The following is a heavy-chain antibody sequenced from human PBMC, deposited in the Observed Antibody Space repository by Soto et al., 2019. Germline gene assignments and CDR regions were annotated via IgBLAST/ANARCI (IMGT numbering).Heavy chain of an antibody. J-gene: IGHJ3*01. CDR3: AFPRGYGVFDAYDF. CDR1: GYTFSTYA. V-gene: IGHV3-23*01. CDR2: ISSGSDT. Sequence: EVQLLESGGGLVQPGGSLRLSFAASGYTFSTYAMSWVRQAPGKGLEWVSAISSGSDTYHADYVKGRFTISRENSISTLILQMTGLRTEDTAVYYCAFPRGYGVFDAYDFWGQGAMVTVSS. D-gene: IGHD4-17*01.